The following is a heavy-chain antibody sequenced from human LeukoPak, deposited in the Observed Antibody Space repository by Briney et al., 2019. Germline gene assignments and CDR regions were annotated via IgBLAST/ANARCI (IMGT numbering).Heavy chain of an antibody. Sequence: PGGSLRLSCAASGFTFSSYSMYWVRQAPGKGLEWVAFIQFDGSNKYYADSVKGRFTISRDNSKSTLYLQMNSLRAEDTAVYYCARAVIAAAGHEGSPFDIWGQGTMVTVSS. D-gene: IGHD6-13*01. CDR2: IQFDGSNK. V-gene: IGHV3-30*02. J-gene: IGHJ3*02. CDR3: ARAVIAAAGHEGSPFDI. CDR1: GFTFSSYS.